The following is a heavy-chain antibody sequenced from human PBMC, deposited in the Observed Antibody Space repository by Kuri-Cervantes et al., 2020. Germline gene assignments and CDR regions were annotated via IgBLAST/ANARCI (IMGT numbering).Heavy chain of an antibody. J-gene: IGHJ4*02. V-gene: IGHV3-73*01. CDR1: GFTFCASA. CDR2: IRSKANSYAT. Sequence: GRSLRLSCAASGFTFCASARHWVRQASGKGLEGVGRIRSKANSYATAYAASVKGRFTISRDDSKNTVYLQINKLKTADTAVYYCAGGITGTISPFDYWGQGTLVTVSS. D-gene: IGHD1-7*01. CDR3: AGGITGTISPFDY.